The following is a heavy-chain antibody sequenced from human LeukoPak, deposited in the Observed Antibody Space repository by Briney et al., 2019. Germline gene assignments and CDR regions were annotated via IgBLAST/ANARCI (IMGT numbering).Heavy chain of an antibody. D-gene: IGHD6-19*01. CDR1: GFTFSYYG. Sequence: PGGSLRLSCAASGFTFSYYGLHWVRQGPGKGLEWVAVISYDGSNKYYADSVKGRFTISRDNSKNTLYLQMNSLRAEDTAVYYCAKQCGGSDWFDAFDIWGHGTMVTVSS. CDR2: ISYDGSNK. V-gene: IGHV3-30*18. J-gene: IGHJ3*02. CDR3: AKQCGGSDWFDAFDI.